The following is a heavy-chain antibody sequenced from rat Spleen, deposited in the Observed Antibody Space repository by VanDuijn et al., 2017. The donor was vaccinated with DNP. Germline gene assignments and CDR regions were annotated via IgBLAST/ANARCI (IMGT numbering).Heavy chain of an antibody. CDR2: INNAGST. CDR1: GYSITSSYR. Sequence: EVHLQESGPGLVKPSQSLSLTCSVTGYSITSSYRWNWIRKFPGNKLEWMGYINNAGSTNYNPSLKSRISNTRDTSKNQFFLQVNSVTTEDTATYYCARSYYDGSYYYGNWGRGVMVTVSS. D-gene: IGHD1-12*02. CDR3: ARSYYDGSYYYGN. V-gene: IGHV3-3*01. J-gene: IGHJ2*01.